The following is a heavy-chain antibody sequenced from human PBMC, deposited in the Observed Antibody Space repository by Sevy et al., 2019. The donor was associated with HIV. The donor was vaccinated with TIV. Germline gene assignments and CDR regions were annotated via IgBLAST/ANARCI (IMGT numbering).Heavy chain of an antibody. J-gene: IGHJ3*02. CDR3: ARDKVVGARNDAFDI. Sequence: GESLKISCAASGFTFSSYSMNWVRQAPGKGLEWVSSISSSSSYIYYADSVKGRFTISRDNAKNSLYLQMNSLRAEDTAVYYCARDKVVGARNDAFDIWGQGAMVTVSS. V-gene: IGHV3-21*01. D-gene: IGHD1-26*01. CDR1: GFTFSSYS. CDR2: ISSSSSYI.